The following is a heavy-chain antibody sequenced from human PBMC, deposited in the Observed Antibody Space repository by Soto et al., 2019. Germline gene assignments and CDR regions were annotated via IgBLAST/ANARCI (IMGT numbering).Heavy chain of an antibody. CDR3: AHCTIPDYGDYDPCTSYVFES. CDR2: IYGDNDK. V-gene: IGHV2-5*02. Sequence: QITLKESGPSPVKPTQTLTVTCTFSGFSLSNSGVGVAWIRQPPGKALEWLALIYGDNDKRYSSSLKTRLTITQDTSKIQVVLTMSNMDPVATATYYCAHCTIPDYGDYDPCTSYVFESWGQGTLV. J-gene: IGHJ4*02. D-gene: IGHD4-17*01. CDR1: GFSLSNSGVG.